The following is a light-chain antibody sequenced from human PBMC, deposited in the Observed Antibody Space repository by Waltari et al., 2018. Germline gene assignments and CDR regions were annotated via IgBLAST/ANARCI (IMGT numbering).Light chain of an antibody. CDR3: QQGNSFPPA. J-gene: IGKJ1*01. CDR1: QGISNW. V-gene: IGKV1-12*01. CDR2: GAS. Sequence: DIQMTQFPSAVSASVGDRVTMTCRASQGISNWLAWYQQKPGKAPKLLIYGASILQTGVPSMFSAGGYETDITLTISNLQPDDFATYFCQQGNSFPPAFGQGTKVEVK.